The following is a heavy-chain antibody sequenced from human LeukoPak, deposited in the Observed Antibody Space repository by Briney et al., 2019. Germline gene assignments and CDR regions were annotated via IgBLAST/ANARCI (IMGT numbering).Heavy chain of an antibody. CDR3: ARGGLVRGSLNSLTGFDF. D-gene: IGHD3-10*01. J-gene: IGHJ3*01. Sequence: PSETLSLTCNVSGVSISTHYWSLIRQSPGKGLEWIGYIYHNGITNYNPSLKSRVTISIDTSKNQFSLHLNSVTPDDTALYYCARGGLVRGSLNSLTGFDFWGQGTMVTVSS. CDR1: GVSISTHY. CDR2: IYHNGIT. V-gene: IGHV4-59*11.